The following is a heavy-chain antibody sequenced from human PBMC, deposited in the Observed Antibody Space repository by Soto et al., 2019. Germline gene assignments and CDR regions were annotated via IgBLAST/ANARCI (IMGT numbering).Heavy chain of an antibody. V-gene: IGHV1-18*04. CDR2: ISAYNGNT. CDR3: ARDRYLFGAAAGYYYYGMDV. CDR1: GYTFTSYG. D-gene: IGHD6-13*01. Sequence: ASVKVSCKASGYTFTSYGISWVRQAPGQGLEWMGWISAYNGNTNYAQKLQGRVTMTTDTSTSTAYMELRSLRSDDTAVYYCARDRYLFGAAAGYYYYGMDVWGQGTTVTVPS. J-gene: IGHJ6*02.